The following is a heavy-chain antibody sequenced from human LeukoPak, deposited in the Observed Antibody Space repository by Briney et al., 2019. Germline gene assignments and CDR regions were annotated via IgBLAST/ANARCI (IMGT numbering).Heavy chain of an antibody. V-gene: IGHV1-69*05. D-gene: IGHD7-27*01. Sequence: GASVKVSCKASGGTFSSYAISWVRQAPGQGLEWMGRIIPIFGTANYAQKFQGRVTITTDESTSTAYMELSSLRSEDTAVYYCARELWGSETNPNYYYMDVWGKGTTVTVSS. CDR2: IIPIFGTA. CDR1: GGTFSSYA. CDR3: ARELWGSETNPNYYYMDV. J-gene: IGHJ6*03.